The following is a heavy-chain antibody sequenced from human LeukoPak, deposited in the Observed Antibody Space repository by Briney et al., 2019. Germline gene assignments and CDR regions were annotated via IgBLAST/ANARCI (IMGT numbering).Heavy chain of an antibody. CDR1: GFTFSSYG. V-gene: IGHV3-23*01. J-gene: IGHJ6*04. CDR2: ISGTGGTT. Sequence: PGGTLRLSCAASGFTFSSYGMSWVRQAPGKGLEWVSAISGTGGTTYYADSVKGRFTISRDNAKNSLYLQMNSLRAEDTAVYYCAELGITMIGGVWGKGTTVTISS. D-gene: IGHD3-10*02. CDR3: AELGITMIGGV.